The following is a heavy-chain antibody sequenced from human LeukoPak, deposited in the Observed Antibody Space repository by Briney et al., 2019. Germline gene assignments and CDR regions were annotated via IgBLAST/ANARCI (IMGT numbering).Heavy chain of an antibody. Sequence: SETLSLTCTVSGGSISSSSYYWGWIRQPPGKGLEWIGSIYYSGSTYYNPSLKSRVTISVDTSKNQFSLKLSSVTAADTAVYYCARGTLPSGYWGQGTLVTVSS. V-gene: IGHV4-39*01. J-gene: IGHJ4*02. CDR3: ARGTLPSGY. CDR1: GGSISSSSYY. CDR2: IYYSGST.